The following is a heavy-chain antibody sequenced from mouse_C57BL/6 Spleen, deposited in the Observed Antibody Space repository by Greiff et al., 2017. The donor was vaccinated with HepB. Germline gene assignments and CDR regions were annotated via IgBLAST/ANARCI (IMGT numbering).Heavy chain of an antibody. CDR1: GFTFSDYY. CDR3: PRRAGNPYYFDY. V-gene: IGHV5-12*01. CDR2: ISNGGGST. D-gene: IGHD2-1*01. Sequence: EVMLVESGGGLVQPGGSLKLSCAASGFTFSDYYMYWVRQTPEKRLEWVAYISNGGGSTYYPDTVKGRFTISIDNAKNTLDLQMSRLKSEDTAMYYCPRRAGNPYYFDYWGQGTTLTVSS. J-gene: IGHJ2*01.